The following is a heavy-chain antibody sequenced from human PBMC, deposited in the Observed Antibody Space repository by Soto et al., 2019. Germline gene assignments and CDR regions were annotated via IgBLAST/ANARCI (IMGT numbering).Heavy chain of an antibody. CDR2: IIPIFGTA. CDR3: ARGQAARLYYYYYYGMDV. D-gene: IGHD6-6*01. J-gene: IGHJ6*02. CDR1: GGTFSSYA. Sequence: QVQLVQSGAEVKKSGSSVKVSCKASGGTFSSYAISWVRQAPGQGLEWMGGIIPIFGTANYAQKFQGRVTITADESTSTAYMELSSLRSEDTAVYYCARGQAARLYYYYYYGMDVWGQGTTVTVSS. V-gene: IGHV1-69*01.